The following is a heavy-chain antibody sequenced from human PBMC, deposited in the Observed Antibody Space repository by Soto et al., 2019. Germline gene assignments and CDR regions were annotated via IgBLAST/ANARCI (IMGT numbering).Heavy chain of an antibody. J-gene: IGHJ4*02. CDR2: IKSNIDGGAR. Sequence: SLRLSCTGSGFSLNDAWMSWVRQAPGKGLEWVGRIKSNIDGGARDYAAPVKGRFSVSRDDSKNTLYLQMDSLTTEDTAIYYCTRDRTGDTGVQFDYWGQGTLVTVSS. CDR1: GFSLNDAW. D-gene: IGHD1-1*01. CDR3: TRDRTGDTGVQFDY. V-gene: IGHV3-15*01.